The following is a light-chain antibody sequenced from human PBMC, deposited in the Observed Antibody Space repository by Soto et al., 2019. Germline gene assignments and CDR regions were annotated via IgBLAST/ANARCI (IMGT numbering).Light chain of an antibody. V-gene: IGKV1-39*01. CDR3: QQSYSTL. J-gene: IGKJ1*01. Sequence: DIQMTQSPSSLSASVGDRVTITSRASQSISSYLNWYQQKPGKAPKLLIYAASSLQSGVPSRFSGSGSGTDFTLTISSLQPEDFATYYCQQSYSTLFGQGTKVDIK. CDR2: AAS. CDR1: QSISSY.